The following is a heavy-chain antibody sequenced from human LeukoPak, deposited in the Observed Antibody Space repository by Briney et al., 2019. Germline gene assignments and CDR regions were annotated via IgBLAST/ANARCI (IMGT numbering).Heavy chain of an antibody. J-gene: IGHJ5*02. V-gene: IGHV4-4*07. CDR1: GGSISSYY. CDR2: IYTSGST. CDR3: ARSSVTMVREAFDP. D-gene: IGHD3-10*01. Sequence: PSETLSLTCTVSGGSISSYYWSWIRQPAGTALEWIGRIYTSGSTNYNPSLKSRVTISVDTSKNQFSLKLSSVTAADTAVYYCARSSVTMVREAFDPWGQGTLVTVSS.